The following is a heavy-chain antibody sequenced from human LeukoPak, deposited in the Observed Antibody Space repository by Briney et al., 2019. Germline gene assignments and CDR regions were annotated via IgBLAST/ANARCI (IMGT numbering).Heavy chain of an antibody. CDR3: ARDKYYYGSGSYRFDP. CDR2: INHSGST. J-gene: IGHJ5*02. D-gene: IGHD3-10*01. CDR1: GGSFSGYY. V-gene: IGHV4-34*01. Sequence: KPSETLSLTCAVYGGSFSGYYWSWIRQPPGKGLEWIGEINHSGSTNYNPSLKSRVTISVDTSKNQFSLKLSSVTAADTAVYYCARDKYYYGSGSYRFDPWGQGTLVTVSS.